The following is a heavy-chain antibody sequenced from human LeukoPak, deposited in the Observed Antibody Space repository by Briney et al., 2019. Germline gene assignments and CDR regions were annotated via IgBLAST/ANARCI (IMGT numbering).Heavy chain of an antibody. CDR3: ATGWGSSGYSYF. V-gene: IGHV4-39*07. CDR1: GGSISSSSYY. J-gene: IGHJ4*02. CDR2: IYYSGST. D-gene: IGHD3-22*01. Sequence: SETLSLTCTVSGGSISSSSYYWGWIRQPPGKGLEWIGSIYYSGSTYYNPSLKSRVTISVDTSKNQFSLKLSPVTAADTAVYYCATGWGSSGYSYFWGQGTLVTVSS.